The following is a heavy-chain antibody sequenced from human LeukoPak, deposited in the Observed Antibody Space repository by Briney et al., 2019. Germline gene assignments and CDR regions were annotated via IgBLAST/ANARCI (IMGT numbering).Heavy chain of an antibody. J-gene: IGHJ4*02. V-gene: IGHV4-38-2*01. CDR1: GYSVSSNYY. Sequence: SETLSLTCAVSGYSVSSNYYWGWIRRPPEKGLEWIGNIHHTGSTSYNPSLKSRVTISLDTSKNQFSLRLTFVTAADTAVYYCARHAYCSSTSCYLGSWGQGILVTVSS. CDR3: ARHAYCSSTSCYLGS. CDR2: IHHTGST. D-gene: IGHD2-2*01.